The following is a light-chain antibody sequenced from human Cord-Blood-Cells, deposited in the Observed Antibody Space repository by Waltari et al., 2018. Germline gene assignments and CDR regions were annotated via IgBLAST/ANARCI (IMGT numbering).Light chain of an antibody. V-gene: IGLV2-23*01. CDR1: RSDVGSSTL. CDR2: EGS. CDR3: CSYAGSSTYV. J-gene: IGLJ1*01. Sequence: QSALTQPAPVSGSPGQSITTSRTGTRSDVGSSTLVSWYQQHPGKAPKLMIYEGSKRPSGVSNRFSGSKSGNTASLTISGLQAEDEADYYCCSYAGSSTYVFGTGTKVTVL.